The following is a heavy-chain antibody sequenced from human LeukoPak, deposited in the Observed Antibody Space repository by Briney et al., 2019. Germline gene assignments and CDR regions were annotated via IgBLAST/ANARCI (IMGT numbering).Heavy chain of an antibody. D-gene: IGHD3-22*01. Sequence: GGSLRLSCAASGFTFSRHWMTWVRQAPGKGPEWVANIKEDGSKKNYADSVKGRFTISRDNTKNSLYLQMNSLRAQDTAVYYCATPLDYYDSSGYHEGGDWGQGTLVTVSS. CDR3: ATPLDYYDSSGYHEGGD. J-gene: IGHJ4*02. CDR1: GFTFSRHW. V-gene: IGHV3-7*03. CDR2: IKEDGSKK.